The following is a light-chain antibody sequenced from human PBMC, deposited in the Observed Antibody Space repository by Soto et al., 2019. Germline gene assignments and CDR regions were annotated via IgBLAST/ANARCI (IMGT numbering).Light chain of an antibody. CDR3: QQYNNWPPWP. V-gene: IGKV3-15*01. CDR1: QSVSSN. CDR2: GAS. Sequence: EIVMTQSPATLSVSPGERVTLSCRASQSVSSNLAWYQQKPGQAPRLLIYGASTRAPGIPARVSGSGSGTESTILISSLQSEDFAVYYCQQYNNWPPWPFGQGTKVEIK. J-gene: IGKJ1*01.